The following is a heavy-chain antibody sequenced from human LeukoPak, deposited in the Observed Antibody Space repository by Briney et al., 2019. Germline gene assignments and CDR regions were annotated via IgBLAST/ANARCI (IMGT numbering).Heavy chain of an antibody. CDR3: ARETRSDFWSGYYAYDGIDY. Sequence: SVKVSCKASGGTFSSYAISWVRQAPGQGLEWMGRIIPILGIANYAQKFQGRVTITADKSTSTAYMELSSLRSEDTAVYYCARETRSDFWSGYYAYDGIDYWGQGTLVTVS. CDR1: GGTFSSYA. D-gene: IGHD3-3*01. V-gene: IGHV1-69*04. CDR2: IIPILGIA. J-gene: IGHJ4*02.